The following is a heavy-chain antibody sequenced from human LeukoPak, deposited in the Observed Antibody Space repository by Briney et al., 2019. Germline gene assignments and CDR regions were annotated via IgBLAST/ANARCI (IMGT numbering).Heavy chain of an antibody. CDR1: GFTFSTYS. V-gene: IGHV3-48*01. Sequence: GGSLRLSCAASGFTFSTYSMNWVRQAPGKGLEWVSYIGTTGSTRYYADSVRGRFTISRDNAKNSLYLQMNSLRAEDTAVYYCASFDRYTWGQGTLVTVSS. D-gene: IGHD1-1*01. CDR2: IGTTGSTR. CDR3: ASFDRYT. J-gene: IGHJ5*02.